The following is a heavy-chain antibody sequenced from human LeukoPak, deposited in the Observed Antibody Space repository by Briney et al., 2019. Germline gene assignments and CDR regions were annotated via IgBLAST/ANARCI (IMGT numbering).Heavy chain of an antibody. J-gene: IGHJ5*02. CDR1: GYTFTDYY. D-gene: IGHD1-26*01. CDR2: INPNSGVT. Sequence: ASVKVSCKASGYTFTDYYIHWVRQAPGQGLEWMGWINPNSGVTNYAQEFQGRVTMTRDMSTSTDYMELSSLRSEDTAIYYCARDNSVGDNAWWFDPWGQGTLVTVSS. CDR3: ARDNSVGDNAWWFDP. V-gene: IGHV1-2*02.